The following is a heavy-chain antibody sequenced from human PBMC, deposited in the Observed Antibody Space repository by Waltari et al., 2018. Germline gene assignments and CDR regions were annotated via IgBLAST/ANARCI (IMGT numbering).Heavy chain of an antibody. CDR2: ISYDGGNK. J-gene: IGHJ6*02. Sequence: QVQLVESGGGVVQPGRSLRLSCAASGFSFSSYAMHWVRQAPGKGLEWVAVISYDGGNKYYADSGKGRFTISRDKSKNTVNLQMNSLRAEETAVYDCARDLGRATIFGVARAYYYGMDVWGQGTTVTVSS. D-gene: IGHD3-3*01. V-gene: IGHV3-30*01. CDR3: ARDLGRATIFGVARAYYYGMDV. CDR1: GFSFSSYA.